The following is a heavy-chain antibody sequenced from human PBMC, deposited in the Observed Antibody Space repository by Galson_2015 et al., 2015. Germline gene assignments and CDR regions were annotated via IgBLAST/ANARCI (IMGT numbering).Heavy chain of an antibody. J-gene: IGHJ6*02. Sequence: ALRPSCEASGFTFSSYGMNWVRQAPGKGLEWVAVIWYDGSNKYYADSVKGRFTISRDDSKNTAYLQMNSLKTEDTAVYYCTSSDILTGYYRAHYYGMDVWGQGTTVTVSS. CDR3: TSSDILTGYYRAHYYGMDV. CDR1: GFTFSSYG. V-gene: IGHV3-33*01. D-gene: IGHD3-9*01. CDR2: IWYDGSNK.